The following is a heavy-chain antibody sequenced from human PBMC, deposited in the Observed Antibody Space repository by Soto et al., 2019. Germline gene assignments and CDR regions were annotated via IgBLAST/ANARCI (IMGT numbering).Heavy chain of an antibody. J-gene: IGHJ4*02. CDR3: ARGPDYEGYFDY. D-gene: IGHD4-17*01. Sequence: QVRLVQSEAEVKKPGSSVKVSCKASGGSFSNNAISWVRQAPGQGLEWMGVIILPFGTPNYAQTFQGRVTITADESMTTAYMELSGLRSGDTAVYYCARGPDYEGYFDYWGRGTLVTVSS. CDR1: GGSFSNNA. CDR2: IILPFGTP. V-gene: IGHV1-69*12.